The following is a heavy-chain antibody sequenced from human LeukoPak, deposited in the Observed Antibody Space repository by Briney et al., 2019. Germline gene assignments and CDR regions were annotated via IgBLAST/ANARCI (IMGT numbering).Heavy chain of an antibody. CDR1: GFTFSSYE. CDR2: ISSSGSTI. CDR3: ASGGTPNYYYGSGSYYSY. Sequence: GGSLRLSCAASGFTFSSYEMNWVRQAPGKGLEWVSYISSSGSTIYYADSVKGRFTISRDNAKNSLYLQMNSLRAEDTAVYYCASGGTPNYYYGSGSYYSYWGQGTLVTVS. J-gene: IGHJ4*02. V-gene: IGHV3-48*03. D-gene: IGHD3-10*01.